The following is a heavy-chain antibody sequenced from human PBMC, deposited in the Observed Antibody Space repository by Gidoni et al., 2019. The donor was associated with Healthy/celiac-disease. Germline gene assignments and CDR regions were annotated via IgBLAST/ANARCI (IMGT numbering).Heavy chain of an antibody. CDR1: GFPFDDYT. J-gene: IGHJ4*02. Sequence: EVQLVESGGVVVQPGGSLRLSCAASGFPFDDYTMHWVRQAPGKGLEWVSLISWDGGSTYYADSVKGRFTISRDNSKNSLYLQMNSLRTEDTALYDCAKDTRDSSGLDYWGQGTLVTVAS. CDR2: ISWDGGST. V-gene: IGHV3-43*01. D-gene: IGHD3-22*01. CDR3: AKDTRDSSGLDY.